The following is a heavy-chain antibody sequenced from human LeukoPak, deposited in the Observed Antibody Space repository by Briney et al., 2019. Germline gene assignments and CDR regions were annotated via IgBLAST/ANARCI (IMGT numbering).Heavy chain of an antibody. CDR1: GGSFSGYY. CDR2: INHSGST. D-gene: IGHD6-13*01. CDR3: ARGAEQQLGAVYFDY. J-gene: IGHJ4*02. V-gene: IGHV4-34*01. Sequence: SETLSLTCAVCGGSFSGYYWSWIRQPPGKGLEWIGEINHSGSTNYNPSLKSRVTISVDTSKNQFSLKLSSVTAADTAVYYCARGAEQQLGAVYFDYWGQGTLVTVSS.